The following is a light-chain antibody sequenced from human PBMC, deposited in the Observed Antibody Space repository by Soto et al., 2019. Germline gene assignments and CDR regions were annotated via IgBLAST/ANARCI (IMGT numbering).Light chain of an antibody. V-gene: IGLV1-51*01. CDR3: SSYTTNSAPFV. CDR1: SSNIGGNS. CDR2: DDN. J-gene: IGLJ1*01. Sequence: QSVLTQPPSVSAAPGQKVTISCSGSSSNIGGNSVSWYQQLPGTTPKLLIYDDNKRPSGIPDRFSGSKSGTSATLGISGLQADDEADYYCSSYTTNSAPFVFGTGTKVTVL.